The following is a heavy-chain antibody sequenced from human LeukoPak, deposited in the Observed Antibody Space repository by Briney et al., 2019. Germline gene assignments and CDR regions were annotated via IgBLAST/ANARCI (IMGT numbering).Heavy chain of an antibody. J-gene: IGHJ6*02. Sequence: SETLSLTCTVSGGSVSSGSYYWSWIRQPPGKGLEWIGYIYYSGSTNYNPSLKSRVTMSVDTSKNQFSLKLSSVTAADTAVYYCARGGIQLWLLGVWGQGTTVTVSS. D-gene: IGHD5-18*01. CDR3: ARGGIQLWLLGV. V-gene: IGHV4-61*01. CDR1: GGSVSSGSYY. CDR2: IYYSGST.